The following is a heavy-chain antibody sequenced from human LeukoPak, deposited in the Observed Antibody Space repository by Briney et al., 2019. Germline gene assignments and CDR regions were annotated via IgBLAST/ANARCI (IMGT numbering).Heavy chain of an antibody. CDR1: GGSISSGGYS. V-gene: IGHV4-30-2*01. CDR3: ARRGSLTIFGVATTNWFDP. Sequence: SQTLSLTCAVSGGSISSGGYSWSWIRQPPGKGLEWIGEINHSGSTNYNPSLKSRVTISVDTSKNQFSLNLRSVTAADTAVYYCARRGSLTIFGVATTNWFDPWGQGTLVTVSS. D-gene: IGHD3-3*01. CDR2: INHSGST. J-gene: IGHJ5*02.